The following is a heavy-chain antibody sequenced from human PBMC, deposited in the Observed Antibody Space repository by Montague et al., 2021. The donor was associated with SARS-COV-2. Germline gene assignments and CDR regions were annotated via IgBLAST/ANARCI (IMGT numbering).Heavy chain of an antibody. CDR3: ARVRHLGRGMDV. CDR1: GDSVAELRRR. V-gene: IGHV6-1*01. Sequence: CAISGDSVAELRRRWEEHTSELSHSSNSYAVICYRTKRNYHYADSVKSRITIDPDTSKNQVSLQLRSVTPEDTAVYFCARVRHLGRGMDVWGRGTTVTVAS. CDR2: ICYRTKRNY. D-gene: IGHD7-27*01. J-gene: IGHJ6*02.